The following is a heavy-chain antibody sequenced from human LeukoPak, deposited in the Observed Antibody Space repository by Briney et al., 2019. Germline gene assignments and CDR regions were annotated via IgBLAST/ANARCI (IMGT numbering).Heavy chain of an antibody. CDR1: GFTFSSYA. D-gene: IGHD3-10*01. Sequence: GGSLRLSCAASGFTFSSYAMHWVRQAPGKGLEWVAVISYDGSNKYYADSMKGRFTISRDNSKNTLYLQMNSLRAEDTAVYYCARGRGIRYYYGMDVWGQGTTVTVSS. J-gene: IGHJ6*02. CDR2: ISYDGSNK. CDR3: ARGRGIRYYYGMDV. V-gene: IGHV3-30*04.